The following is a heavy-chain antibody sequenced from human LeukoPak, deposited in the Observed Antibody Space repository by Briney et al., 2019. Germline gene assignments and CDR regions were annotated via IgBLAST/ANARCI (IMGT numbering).Heavy chain of an antibody. Sequence: SETLSLTCTVXGXXXXXXXXXXXXXPXGXGLEWXGRIYTSGXXXYXPSLKSRVTMSVDTSKNQFSLKLSSVTAADTAVYYCARAGLGYSYGFDYWGQGSLVTVSS. V-gene: IGHV4-4*07. CDR2: IYTSGXX. CDR3: ARAGLGYSYGFDY. D-gene: IGHD5-18*01. J-gene: IGHJ4*02. CDR1: GXXXXXXX.